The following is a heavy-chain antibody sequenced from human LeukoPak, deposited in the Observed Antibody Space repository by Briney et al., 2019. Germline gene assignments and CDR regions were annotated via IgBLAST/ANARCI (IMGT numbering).Heavy chain of an antibody. J-gene: IGHJ4*02. D-gene: IGHD4-17*01. V-gene: IGHV3-30*18. CDR1: GFTFSSYG. CDR2: ISYDGSNK. CDR3: AKGLYGPGDYDPYFDY. Sequence: GGSLRLPCAASGFTFSSYGMHWVRQAPGKGLVWVAVISYDGSNKYYADSVEGRFTISRDNSKNTLYLQMNSLRAEDTAVYYCAKGLYGPGDYDPYFDYWGQGTLVTVSS.